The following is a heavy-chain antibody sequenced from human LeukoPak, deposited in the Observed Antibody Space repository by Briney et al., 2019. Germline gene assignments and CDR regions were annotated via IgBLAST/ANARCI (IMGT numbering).Heavy chain of an antibody. D-gene: IGHD3-22*01. CDR1: GFTFSSYS. CDR2: ISSSSSYI. Sequence: PGGSLRLSCAASGFTFSSYSMNWVRQAPGKGLEWVSSISSSSSYIYYADSVKGRFTISRDNAKNSLYLQMNSLRAEDTAVYYCARDRDTTYYYDSRRYYFDYWGPGTLVTVSS. J-gene: IGHJ4*02. CDR3: ARDRDTTYYYDSRRYYFDY. V-gene: IGHV3-21*01.